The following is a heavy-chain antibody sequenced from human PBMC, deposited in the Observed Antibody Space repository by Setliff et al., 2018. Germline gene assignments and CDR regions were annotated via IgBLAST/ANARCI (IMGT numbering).Heavy chain of an antibody. Sequence: PSETLSLTCAVYGGSFSGYYWSWIRQPPGKGLEWIGEINHSGSTYYNPSLKSRVIISVDTSKNQFSLKLSSVTAADTAVYYCARHHRGVIISWFDPWGQGTLVTVSS. V-gene: IGHV4-34*01. J-gene: IGHJ5*02. CDR2: INHSGST. D-gene: IGHD3-10*01. CDR1: GGSFSGYY. CDR3: ARHHRGVIISWFDP.